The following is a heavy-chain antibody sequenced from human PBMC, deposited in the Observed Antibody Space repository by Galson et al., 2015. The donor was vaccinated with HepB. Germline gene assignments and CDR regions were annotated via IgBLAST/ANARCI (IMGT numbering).Heavy chain of an antibody. J-gene: IGHJ4*02. D-gene: IGHD3-22*01. CDR2: ISGSGGST. CDR1: GFTFSSYA. V-gene: IGHV3-23*01. CDR3: AKDLKVGYYDSSGYYARLGFDY. Sequence: SLRLSCAASGFTFSSYAMSWVRQAPGKGLEWVSAISGSGGSTYYADSVKGRFTISRDNSKNTLYLQMNSLRAEDTAVYYCAKDLKVGYYDSSGYYARLGFDYWGQGTLVTVSS.